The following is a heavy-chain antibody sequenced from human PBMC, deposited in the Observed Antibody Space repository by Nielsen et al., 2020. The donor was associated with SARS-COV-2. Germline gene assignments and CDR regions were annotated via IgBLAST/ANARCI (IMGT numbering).Heavy chain of an antibody. CDR2: ISSSGSTI. D-gene: IGHD6-13*01. CDR3: ARDDVYGSSWYIRGTVGAFDI. V-gene: IGHV3-11*04. Sequence: RQAPGKGLEWVSYISSSGSTIYYADSVKGRFTISRDNAKSSLYLQMNSLRAEDTAVYYCARDDVYGSSWYIRGTVGAFDIWGQGTMVTVSS. J-gene: IGHJ3*02.